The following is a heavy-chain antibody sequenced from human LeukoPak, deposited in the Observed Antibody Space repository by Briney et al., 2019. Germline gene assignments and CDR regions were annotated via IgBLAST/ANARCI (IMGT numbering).Heavy chain of an antibody. D-gene: IGHD1-26*01. V-gene: IGHV1-18*01. CDR2: ISAYNDYT. CDR1: GYTFTSYG. CDR3: AKDRIVGDKWGEDAFDI. Sequence: ASVTVSSEASGYTFTSYGISWVRQAPGQGLEWLGWISAYNDYTNYAQKLHGRVTMTTDTSPSTAYMELRSLRAEDTALYYCAKDRIVGDKWGEDAFDIWGQGTKVTVSS. J-gene: IGHJ3*02.